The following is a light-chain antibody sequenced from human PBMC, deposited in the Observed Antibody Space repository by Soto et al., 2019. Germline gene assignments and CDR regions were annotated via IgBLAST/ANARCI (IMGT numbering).Light chain of an antibody. J-gene: IGKJ2*01. CDR1: QSVSSSY. CDR3: QQRSSSPIT. V-gene: IGKV3-20*01. Sequence: EIVLTQSPGTLSLSPGQRATLSCRASQSVSSSYLAWFQHNPGQAPRLLIYGASSRATGIPDRFSGSGSGTDFTLTISSLEPEDFAVYYCQQRSSSPITFGQGTKLEIK. CDR2: GAS.